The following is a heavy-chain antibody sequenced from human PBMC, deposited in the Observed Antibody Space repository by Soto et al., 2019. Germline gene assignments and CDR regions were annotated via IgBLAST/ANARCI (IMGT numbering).Heavy chain of an antibody. CDR1: GGSVSSGDYY. CDR2: IYYTGGT. V-gene: IGHV4-61*08. Sequence: QVQLQESGPGLVKPSETLSLTCTVSGGSVSSGDYYWSWIRQPPGKGLEWIGYIYYTGGTNYNPSLKSRVTISKDPSKNEFSLKLTSLTAADTAVYYCARAYCSGGSCYYLDYWGQGTLVTVSS. J-gene: IGHJ4*02. CDR3: ARAYCSGGSCYYLDY. D-gene: IGHD2-15*01.